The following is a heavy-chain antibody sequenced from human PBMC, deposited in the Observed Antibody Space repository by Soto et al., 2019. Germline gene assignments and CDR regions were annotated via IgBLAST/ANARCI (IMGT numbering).Heavy chain of an antibody. CDR1: GGSFSGYY. Sequence: SETLSLTCAVYGGSFSGYYWSWIRQPPGKGLEWIGEINHSGSTNYNPSLKSRVTISVDTSKNQFSLKLSSVTAADTAVYYCARVGLRYFDWLSLPFVYWGQGTLVTVSS. CDR2: INHSGST. D-gene: IGHD3-9*01. V-gene: IGHV4-34*01. J-gene: IGHJ4*02. CDR3: ARVGLRYFDWLSLPFVY.